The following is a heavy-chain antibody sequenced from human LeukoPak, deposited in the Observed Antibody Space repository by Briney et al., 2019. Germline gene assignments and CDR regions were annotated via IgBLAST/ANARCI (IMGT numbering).Heavy chain of an antibody. CDR1: GYTFTGYY. CDR2: ITTYNGYT. D-gene: IGHD3-22*01. CDR3: ARSTYSYDSSGYYYQLHRFDY. J-gene: IGHJ4*02. Sequence: ASVKVSCKASGYTFTGYYMHRVRQAPGQGLEWMGWITTYNGYTNYAQKLQGRVTMTTDTSTNTAYLELRSLRSDDTAVYYCARSTYSYDSSGYYYQLHRFDYWGQGTLVTVSS. V-gene: IGHV1-18*04.